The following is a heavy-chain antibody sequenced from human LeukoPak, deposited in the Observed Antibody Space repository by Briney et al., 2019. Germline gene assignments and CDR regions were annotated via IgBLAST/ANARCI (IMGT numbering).Heavy chain of an antibody. Sequence: SVKVSCKASGGTFSSYAISWVRQAPGQGLEWMGRIIPIFGTANYAQKFQGRVTITTDESTSTAYMELSSLRSEDTAVYYCAREAQIPSSGYSFDYWGQGTLVTVSS. D-gene: IGHD3-22*01. CDR1: GGTFSSYA. CDR2: IIPIFGTA. CDR3: AREAQIPSSGYSFDY. J-gene: IGHJ4*02. V-gene: IGHV1-69*05.